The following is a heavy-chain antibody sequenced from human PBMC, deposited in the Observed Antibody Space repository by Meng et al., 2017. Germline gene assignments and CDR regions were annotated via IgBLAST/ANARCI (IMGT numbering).Heavy chain of an antibody. Sequence: QVQLVQCGAEVRKPGSSVKVSCKASGGTFSSYAISWVRQAPGQGLEWMGGIIPIFGTANYAQKFQGRVTITADKSTSTAYMELSSLRSEDTAVYYCHSGWYQAGDDYWGQGTLVTVSS. CDR2: IIPIFGTA. CDR1: GGTFSSYA. V-gene: IGHV1-69*06. CDR3: HSGWYQAGDDY. D-gene: IGHD6-19*01. J-gene: IGHJ4*02.